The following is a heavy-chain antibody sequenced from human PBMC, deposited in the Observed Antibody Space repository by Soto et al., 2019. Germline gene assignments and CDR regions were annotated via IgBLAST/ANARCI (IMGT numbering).Heavy chain of an antibody. J-gene: IGHJ6*02. Sequence: SETLSLTCAVYGGSFSGYYGSWIRQPPGKGLEWIGEINHSGSTNYNPSLKSRVTISVDTSKNQFSLKLSSVTAADTAVYYCARGAKRAAYYYGSGSYYYYGMDVWGQGTTVTVS. V-gene: IGHV4-34*01. D-gene: IGHD3-10*01. CDR3: ARGAKRAAYYYGSGSYYYYGMDV. CDR2: INHSGST. CDR1: GGSFSGYY.